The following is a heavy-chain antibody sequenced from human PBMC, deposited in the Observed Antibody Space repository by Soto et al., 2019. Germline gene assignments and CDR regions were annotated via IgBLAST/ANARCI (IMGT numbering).Heavy chain of an antibody. CDR1: GFTFSSYA. D-gene: IGHD6-25*01. CDR3: ARDGGERGYGYGYGMDV. V-gene: IGHV3-30-3*01. Sequence: QVQLVESGGGVVQPGRSLRLSCAASGFTFSSYAMHWVRQAPGKGLEWVAVISYDGSNKYYADSVKGRFTISRDNSKNTLYLQMNSLRPEDTAVYYCARDGGERGYGYGYGMDVWGQGTTVTVSS. CDR2: ISYDGSNK. J-gene: IGHJ6*02.